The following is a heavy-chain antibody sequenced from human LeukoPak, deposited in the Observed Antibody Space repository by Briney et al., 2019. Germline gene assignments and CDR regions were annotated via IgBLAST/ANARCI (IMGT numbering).Heavy chain of an antibody. J-gene: IGHJ3*02. CDR3: AKDREHRYVYDAFDI. Sequence: GGSLRLSCAASGFTFSSYAVSWVRQAPGKGLEWVSGFSGSGSSTYYAASVKGRFTISRDNSKNTLYLQMNSLRAEDTAVYYCAKDREHRYVYDAFDIWGQGTMVTVSS. CDR2: FSGSGSST. V-gene: IGHV3-23*01. D-gene: IGHD5/OR15-5a*01. CDR1: GFTFSSYA.